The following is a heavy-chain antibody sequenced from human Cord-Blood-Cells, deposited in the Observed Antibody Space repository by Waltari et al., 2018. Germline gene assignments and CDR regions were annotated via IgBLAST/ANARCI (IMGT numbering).Heavy chain of an antibody. CDR1: GFTFGSYG. Sequence: QVQLVESGGGVVQPGGSLRLSGAESGFTFGSYGMHWLRQAPGKGLEWVAFIRYDGSNKYYADSVKGRFTISRDNSKNTLYLQMNSLRAEDTAVYYCAKPSSGSYYFDYWGQGTLVTVSS. V-gene: IGHV3-30*02. J-gene: IGHJ4*02. CDR2: IRYDGSNK. D-gene: IGHD1-26*01. CDR3: AKPSSGSYYFDY.